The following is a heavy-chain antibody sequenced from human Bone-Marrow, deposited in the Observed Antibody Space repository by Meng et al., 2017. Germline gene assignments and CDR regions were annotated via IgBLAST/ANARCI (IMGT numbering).Heavy chain of an antibody. CDR2: INWNGGST. Sequence: GESLKISCAASGFTFDDYGMSWVRQAPGKGLEWVSGINWNGGSTGYADSVKGRFTISRDNAKNSLYLQMNSLRAEDTALYYCARDEDISAAGKLFGDYWGQGTLVTVSS. CDR1: GFTFDDYG. J-gene: IGHJ4*02. D-gene: IGHD6-13*01. CDR3: ARDEDISAAGKLFGDY. V-gene: IGHV3-20*04.